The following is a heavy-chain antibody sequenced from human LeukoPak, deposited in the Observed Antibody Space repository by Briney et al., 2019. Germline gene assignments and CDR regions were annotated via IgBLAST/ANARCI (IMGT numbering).Heavy chain of an antibody. V-gene: IGHV4-30-2*01. J-gene: IGHJ3*02. D-gene: IGHD6-6*01. CDR2: IYHSGST. CDR1: GGSISSGGYS. Sequence: PSETLSLTCAVSGGSISSGGYSWSWIRQPPGKGRKWMGYIYHSGSTYYNPSLKSRVTISVDRSKNQFSLKLSSVTAADTAVYYCARTSIAARRANAFDIWGQGTMVTVSS. CDR3: ARTSIAARRANAFDI.